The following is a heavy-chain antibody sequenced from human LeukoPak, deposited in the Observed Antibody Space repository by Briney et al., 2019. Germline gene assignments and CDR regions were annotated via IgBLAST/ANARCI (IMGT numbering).Heavy chain of an antibody. CDR2: IRSKAYGRTT. V-gene: IGHV3-49*04. CDR1: GFTFGDYA. D-gene: IGHD1/OR15-1a*01. CDR3: TSQKEHHDY. J-gene: IGHJ4*02. Sequence: GGSLRLSCTASGFTFGDYAMSWVRQAPXXXXEWVGFIRSKAYGRTTEYAASVKGRFTISRDDSKSIAYLQMNSLKTEDTAVYYCTSQKEHHDYWGQGTLVTVSS.